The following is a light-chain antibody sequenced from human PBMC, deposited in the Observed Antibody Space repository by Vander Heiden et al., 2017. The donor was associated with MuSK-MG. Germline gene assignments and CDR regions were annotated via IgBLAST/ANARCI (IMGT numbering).Light chain of an antibody. J-gene: IGKJ4*01. CDR2: DAS. CDR1: QSVSSY. Sequence: EIVLTQSPATLSLSPGERATLSCRASQSVSSYLAWYQQKPGQAPRLLIYDASNRAPGIPARFSGRGSGTDFTLSISSLEPEDFAVYYSQQRSNGPLTFGGGTKVEIK. CDR3: QQRSNGPLT. V-gene: IGKV3-11*01.